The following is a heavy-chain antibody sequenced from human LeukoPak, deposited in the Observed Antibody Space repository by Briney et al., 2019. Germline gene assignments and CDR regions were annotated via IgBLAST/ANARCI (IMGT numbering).Heavy chain of an antibody. CDR1: GFTFSTYN. D-gene: IGHD6-19*01. Sequence: GGSLRLSCAASGFTFSTYNMNWVRQAPGKGLEWVSSITNGRNYIYYADSVKGRFTISRDNTKNSLYLQMNSLRAEDTAIYYCARDESAGPDYWGQGTLVIVSS. CDR3: ARDESAGPDY. J-gene: IGHJ4*02. CDR2: ITNGRNYI. V-gene: IGHV3-21*01.